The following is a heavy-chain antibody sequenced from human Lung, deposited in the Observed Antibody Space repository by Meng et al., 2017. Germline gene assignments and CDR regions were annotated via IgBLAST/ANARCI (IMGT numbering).Heavy chain of an antibody. CDR3: ARGQKGYFDL. Sequence: QVQLQGSCTDLVKLSHTLTLLCTVSGGSISSSNYYWSWIRQPPGKGLEWSGHIYNSGSTYYNPSLKSRITISVDTSKNQFSLKLSSVTAADTAVYYCARGQKGYFDLWGRGTLVTVSS. CDR1: GGSISSSNYY. J-gene: IGHJ2*01. CDR2: IYNSGST. V-gene: IGHV4-30-4*01.